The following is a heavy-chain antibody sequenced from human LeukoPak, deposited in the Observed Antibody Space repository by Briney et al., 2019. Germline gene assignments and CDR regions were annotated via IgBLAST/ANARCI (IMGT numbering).Heavy chain of an antibody. V-gene: IGHV1-24*01. CDR1: GYTLTELS. Sequence: ASVKVSCKVSGYTLTELSMHWVRQAPGKGLEWMGGFDPEDGETIYAQKFQGRVTMTEDTSTDTAYMELSSLRSEDTAVYYCATASFYGDYSTTMNFDYWGQGTLVTVSS. CDR3: ATASFYGDYSTTMNFDY. D-gene: IGHD3-22*01. J-gene: IGHJ4*02. CDR2: FDPEDGET.